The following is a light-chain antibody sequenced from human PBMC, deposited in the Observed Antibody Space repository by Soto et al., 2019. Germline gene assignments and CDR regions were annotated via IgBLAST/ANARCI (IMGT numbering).Light chain of an antibody. Sequence: DIQMTQSPSTLSASVGDRVTITCRASQTISSWLAWYQQKPGKAPKFPIYKASSLESGVPSRFSGSGYGTEFTLTISSLQPDDFATYYCQQYNSYPYTFGQGTMLEIK. CDR3: QQYNSYPYT. CDR1: QTISSW. V-gene: IGKV1-5*03. CDR2: KAS. J-gene: IGKJ2*01.